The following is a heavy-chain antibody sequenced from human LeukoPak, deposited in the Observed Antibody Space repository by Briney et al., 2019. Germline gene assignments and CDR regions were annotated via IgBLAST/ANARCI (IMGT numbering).Heavy chain of an antibody. CDR1: GGSINSYY. D-gene: IGHD6-13*01. J-gene: IGHJ6*03. CDR3: ARRAAAVGTYYMDV. Sequence: SETLSLTCTVSGGSINSYYWNWIRQPPGKGLEWIGYIYYSGGTNYNPSLKSRVTIAVDTSKNQYSLKLSSVTAADTAVYYCARRAAAVGTYYMDVWGKGTTVTASS. V-gene: IGHV4-59*01. CDR2: IYYSGGT.